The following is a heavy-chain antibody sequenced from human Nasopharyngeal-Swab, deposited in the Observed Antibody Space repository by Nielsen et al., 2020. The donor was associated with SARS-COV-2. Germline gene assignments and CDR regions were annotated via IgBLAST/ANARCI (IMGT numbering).Heavy chain of an antibody. V-gene: IGHV3-30-3*01. D-gene: IGHD3-9*01. CDR3: ARDWRDDYDVLTGYYNLGDH. CDR1: GFTFSRYA. Sequence: LRLSCAASGFTFSRYAMHWVRQAPGKGLEWVAVISDDGNNKYYADSVKGRFTISRDNSKNTLYLHMASLRAEDTAVYFCARDWRDDYDVLTGYYNLGDHWGQGTLVTVSS. J-gene: IGHJ4*02. CDR2: ISDDGNNK.